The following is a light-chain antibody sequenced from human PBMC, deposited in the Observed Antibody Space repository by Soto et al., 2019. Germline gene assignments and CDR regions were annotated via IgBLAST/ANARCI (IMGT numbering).Light chain of an antibody. V-gene: IGKV3-15*01. CDR1: QTVTSN. CDR2: GAS. CDR3: QQYNNWPLT. J-gene: IGKJ1*01. Sequence: EIVMTQSPATLSVSPGERASLSCRASQTVTSNLAWYQQKPGQAPRLLISGASTRATGIPARFSGSGSGTEFTLTISSLQSEDFAVCYCQQYNNWPLTFGQGTKVEI.